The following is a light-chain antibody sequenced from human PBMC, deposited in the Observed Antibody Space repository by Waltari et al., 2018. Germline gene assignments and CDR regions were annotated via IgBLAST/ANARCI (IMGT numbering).Light chain of an antibody. Sequence: DIQMTQSPSSLSTSVGDRVTITCRASRGIDAYLNWYQQQPGKAPKLLSYDASTLQRGVPTRFSGGGIGTDFTLTISDLQPDDFATYFCQQSYSAPFTFGRGTRLE. J-gene: IGKJ5*01. CDR3: QQSYSAPFT. CDR2: DAS. CDR1: RGIDAY. V-gene: IGKV1-39*01.